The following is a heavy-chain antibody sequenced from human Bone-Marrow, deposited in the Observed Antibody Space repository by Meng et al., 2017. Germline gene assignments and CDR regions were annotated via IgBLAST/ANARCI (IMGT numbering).Heavy chain of an antibody. V-gene: IGHV3-74*01. D-gene: IGHD4-11*01. J-gene: IGHJ4*02. CDR3: VDSNFDY. CDR2: INTDGGGT. Sequence: EVQRVESGGGSVQPGGSLRLSCAASGFTFSSYWMHWVRQAPGKGLVWVSRINTDGGGTNYADSVKGRFTISRDNAKNTLYLQMNSLRAEDTAIYYCVDSNFDYWGQGTLVTVSS. CDR1: GFTFSSYW.